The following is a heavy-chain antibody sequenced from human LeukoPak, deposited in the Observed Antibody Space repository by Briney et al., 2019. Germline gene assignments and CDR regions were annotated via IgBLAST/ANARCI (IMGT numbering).Heavy chain of an antibody. J-gene: IGHJ4*02. CDR3: AKVLLYSSGWYQHYFDY. CDR2: IIPIFGTA. V-gene: IGHV1-69*05. Sequence: ASVKVSCKASGGTFSSYAISWVRQAPGQGLEWMGGIIPIFGTANYAQKFQGRVTITTDESTSTAYMELSSLRSEDTAVYYCAKVLLYSSGWYQHYFDYWGQGTLVTVSS. CDR1: GGTFSSYA. D-gene: IGHD6-19*01.